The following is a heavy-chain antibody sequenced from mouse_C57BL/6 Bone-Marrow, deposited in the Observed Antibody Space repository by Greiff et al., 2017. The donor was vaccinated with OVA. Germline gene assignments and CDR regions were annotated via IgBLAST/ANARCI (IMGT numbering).Heavy chain of an antibody. CDR1: GYAFTNYL. Sequence: QVQLQQSGAELVRPGTSVKVSCKASGYAFTNYLIEWVKQRPGQGLEWIGVINPGSGGTNYNEKFKGKATLTADNSSRTAYMPLSSLKSEDSAVYFWARCERGKKGFAYWGQGTLVTVSA. CDR3: ARCERGKKGFAY. J-gene: IGHJ3*01. V-gene: IGHV1-54*01. CDR2: INPGSGGT.